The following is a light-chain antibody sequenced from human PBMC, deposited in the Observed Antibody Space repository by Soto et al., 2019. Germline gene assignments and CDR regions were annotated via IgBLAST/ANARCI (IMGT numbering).Light chain of an antibody. J-gene: IGLJ1*01. Sequence: QSVLTQPASVSGSPGQSITISCTGTSSDVGGYNYVAWYQQHPGKAPKLMIYNVSNRPSGVSNRFSCPKSGNTASLTISGLQAEDEADYYCTSYTNRYTYVFGTGTKVTV. CDR3: TSYTNRYTYV. CDR2: NVS. V-gene: IGLV2-14*03. CDR1: SSDVGGYNY.